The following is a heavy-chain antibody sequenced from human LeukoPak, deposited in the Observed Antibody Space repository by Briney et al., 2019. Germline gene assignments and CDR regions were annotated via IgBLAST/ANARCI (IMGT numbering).Heavy chain of an antibody. J-gene: IGHJ4*02. V-gene: IGHV1-46*01. CDR1: GYTFTSYY. Sequence: ASVKVSCKASGYTFTSYYMHWVRQAPGQGLEWMGIINPSGGSTGYAQKFQGRVTMTRDMSTSTVYMELSSLRSEDTAVYYCARVGGAYNSFDYWGQGTLVTVSS. CDR2: INPSGGST. CDR3: ARVGGAYNSFDY. D-gene: IGHD5-24*01.